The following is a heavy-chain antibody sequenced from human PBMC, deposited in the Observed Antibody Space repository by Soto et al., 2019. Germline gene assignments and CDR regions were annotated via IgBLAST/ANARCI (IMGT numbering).Heavy chain of an antibody. CDR3: ARDTYDFWSGYSSEGDYYYYYMDV. CDR2: IYYSGST. CDR1: GCSISSGGYY. D-gene: IGHD3-3*01. Sequence: SETLFLTCTVSGCSISSGGYYWSWIRQHPGKGLEWIGYIYYSGSTYYNPSLKSRVTISVDTSKNQFSLKLSSVTAADTAVYYCARDTYDFWSGYSSEGDYYYYYMDVWGKGTTVTVSS. J-gene: IGHJ6*03. V-gene: IGHV4-31*03.